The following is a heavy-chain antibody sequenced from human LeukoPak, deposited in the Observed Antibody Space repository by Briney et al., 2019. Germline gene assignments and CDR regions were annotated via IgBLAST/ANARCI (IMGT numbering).Heavy chain of an antibody. CDR3: ARGALNYDILTGKRAHFDY. D-gene: IGHD3-9*01. CDR2: INPSGGST. J-gene: IGHJ4*02. Sequence: ASVKVSCKASGYTFTSYYMHWVRQAPRQGLEWMGIINPSGGSTSYAQKFQGRVTMTRDMSTSTVYMELSSLRSEDTAVYYCARGALNYDILTGKRAHFDYWGQGTLVTVSS. CDR1: GYTFTSYY. V-gene: IGHV1-46*01.